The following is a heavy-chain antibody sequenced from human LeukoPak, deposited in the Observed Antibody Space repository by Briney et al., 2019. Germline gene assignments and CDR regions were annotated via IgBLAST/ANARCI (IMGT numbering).Heavy chain of an antibody. CDR2: ISDSGGYT. J-gene: IGHJ6*03. D-gene: IGHD1-26*01. CDR1: GFSFSTHA. V-gene: IGHV3-23*01. CDR3: VKFRGATDHYYYYMDV. Sequence: GGSLRLSCAASGFSFSTHAMTWVRQAPGKGLEWVSAISDSGGYTYSADSVKGRFTISRDNSKNTVYLQMNSLRVEDTAVYYCVKFRGATDHYYYYMDVWGKGTTVTVSS.